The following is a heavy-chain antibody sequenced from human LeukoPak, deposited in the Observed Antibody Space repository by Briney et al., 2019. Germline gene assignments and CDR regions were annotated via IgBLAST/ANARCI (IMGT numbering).Heavy chain of an antibody. D-gene: IGHD3-16*02. V-gene: IGHV3-74*01. CDR3: TRDIALRMDA. J-gene: IGHJ6*02. CDR2: ISGDGSST. Sequence: PGGSLRLSCAASGFTFSSYSMSWVRQAPGEGLMWVSLISGDGSSTRYADSVKGRFTISRDNAKNTLYLQMNSLRAEDTAVYYCTRDIALRMDAWGQGTTVTVSS. CDR1: GFTFSSYS.